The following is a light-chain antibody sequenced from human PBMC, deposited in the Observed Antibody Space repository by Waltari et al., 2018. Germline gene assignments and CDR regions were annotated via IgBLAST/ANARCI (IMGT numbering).Light chain of an antibody. CDR2: GKN. Sequence: SSELTQDPAVSVALGQTVRITCQGDSLRTYYVSWFQQKPGQAPALVIYGKNNRPSGIPGRFSASTSGSTSSLTIIGAQAEDEADYYCHSRDSSGDVVIGGGTKLTVV. V-gene: IGLV3-19*01. CDR3: HSRDSSGDVV. CDR1: SLRTYY. J-gene: IGLJ2*01.